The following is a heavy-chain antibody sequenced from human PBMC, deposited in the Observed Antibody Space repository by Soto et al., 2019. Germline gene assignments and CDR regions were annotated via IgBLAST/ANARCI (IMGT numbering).Heavy chain of an antibody. V-gene: IGHV3-23*01. J-gene: IGHJ5*02. CDR3: AKVGSYDTSGYYFAWFAP. CDR2: IRGSGGSA. Sequence: GGSLRLSCAASGFTFRSYAMSWVRQAPGKGLEWVSAIRGSGGSAYSADSVKGRFTISRDDSKNTLYLQMNSLRVDDTAVYFCAKVGSYDTSGYYFAWFAPWGQGTQVTVSS. D-gene: IGHD3-22*01. CDR1: GFTFRSYA.